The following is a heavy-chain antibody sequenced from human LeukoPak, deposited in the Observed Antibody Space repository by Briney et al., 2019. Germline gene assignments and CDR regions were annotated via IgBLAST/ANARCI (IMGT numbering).Heavy chain of an antibody. D-gene: IGHD3-22*01. Sequence: ASVKVSCKASGYTFTSYYMHWVRQAPGQGLEWMGWISAYNGNTNYAQKFQGRVTMTTDTSTSTAYMELRSLRSDDTAVYYCARDLAYDSSGYYYPPTYWGQGTLVTVSS. CDR1: GYTFTSYY. CDR3: ARDLAYDSSGYYYPPTY. J-gene: IGHJ4*02. CDR2: ISAYNGNT. V-gene: IGHV1-18*04.